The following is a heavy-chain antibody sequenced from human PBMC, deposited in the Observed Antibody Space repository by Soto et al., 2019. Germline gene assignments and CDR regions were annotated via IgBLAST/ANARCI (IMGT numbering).Heavy chain of an antibody. Sequence: EVQLLESGGGLVQPGGSLRLSCAASGFTFSSYAMSWVRQAPGKGLEWVSVISGSGDSTYYADSVKGRFTISRDNSKNTLYLQMISLRPEYTAVYYCARRTSGWYLDYWGQRTLVTVSS. CDR1: GFTFSSYA. D-gene: IGHD6-19*01. CDR2: ISGSGDST. J-gene: IGHJ4*02. CDR3: ARRTSGWYLDY. V-gene: IGHV3-23*01.